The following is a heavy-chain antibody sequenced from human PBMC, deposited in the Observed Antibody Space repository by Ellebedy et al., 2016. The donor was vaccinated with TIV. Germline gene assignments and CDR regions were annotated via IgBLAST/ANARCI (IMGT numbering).Heavy chain of an antibody. D-gene: IGHD6-13*01. CDR1: GYTFLNYH. Sequence: ASVKVSCKASGYTFLNYHVHWVRQAPGQGLEWMGIINTNGGTLSTPKFQGRFTITRDTSTSTAYMELRSLRSDDTALYFCVREAEAAGTVSFLHWGQGTLVTVSS. J-gene: IGHJ1*01. CDR3: VREAEAAGTVSFLH. CDR2: INTNGGT. V-gene: IGHV1-46*01.